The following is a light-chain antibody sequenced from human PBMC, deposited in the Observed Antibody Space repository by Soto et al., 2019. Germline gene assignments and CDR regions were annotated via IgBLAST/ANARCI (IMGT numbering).Light chain of an antibody. Sequence: QSVLTQPPSVSGAPGQRVTISCTGSSSNIGAGYDVHWYQQLPGTAPKLLIYGNSNRPSGVPDRFSGSKSGTAASLAITGLKAEDEADYYCQSYDSSLRVVFGGVTQLTVL. CDR3: QSYDSSLRVV. V-gene: IGLV1-40*01. CDR2: GNS. CDR1: SSNIGAGYD. J-gene: IGLJ2*01.